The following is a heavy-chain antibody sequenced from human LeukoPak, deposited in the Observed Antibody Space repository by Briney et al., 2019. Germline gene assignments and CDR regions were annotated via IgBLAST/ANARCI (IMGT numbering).Heavy chain of an antibody. CDR1: GFTFSNYG. Sequence: GGSLRLSCAASGFTFSNYGMHWVRQAPGKGLEWVAVIWYDGSNKDQADSLKGRFTISRDNSKNTLYLQMNSLRVEDTAVYYCARVPAMVLPPYFYYMDVWGTGTTVTVSS. D-gene: IGHD5-18*01. V-gene: IGHV3-33*01. CDR3: ARVPAMVLPPYFYYMDV. CDR2: IWYDGSNK. J-gene: IGHJ6*03.